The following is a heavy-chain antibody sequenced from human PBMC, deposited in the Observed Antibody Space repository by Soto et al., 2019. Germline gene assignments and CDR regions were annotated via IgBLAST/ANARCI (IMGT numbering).Heavy chain of an antibody. J-gene: IGHJ6*04. CDR3: GPSVGWSSGMDV. CDR1: GYTFTSYG. V-gene: IGHV1-18*01. Sequence: QVQLVQSGAEVKKPGASVKVSCKASGYTFTSYGISWVRQAPGQGLEWKGWISAYNGNTNYAQKLQGRVTMTTDTPASTACMGLRSLRSADTAVYSCGPSVGWSSGMDVWGKGTTVPFSP. D-gene: IGHD1-26*01. CDR2: ISAYNGNT.